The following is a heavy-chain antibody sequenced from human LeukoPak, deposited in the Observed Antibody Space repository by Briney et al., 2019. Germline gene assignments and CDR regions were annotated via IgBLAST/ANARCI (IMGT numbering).Heavy chain of an antibody. CDR1: GFTFSSYS. D-gene: IGHD4-17*01. CDR2: ISSSSSYI. CDR3: AKGATVNPLVFDY. J-gene: IGHJ4*02. V-gene: IGHV3-21*04. Sequence: GGSLRLSCAASGFTFSSYSMNWVRQAPGKGLEWVSSISSSSSYIYYADSVKGRFTISRDNSKNTLYLQMNSLRAEDTAVYYCAKGATVNPLVFDYWGQGTLVTASS.